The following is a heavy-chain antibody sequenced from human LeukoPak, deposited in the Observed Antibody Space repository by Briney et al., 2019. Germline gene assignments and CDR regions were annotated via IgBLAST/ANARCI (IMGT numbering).Heavy chain of an antibody. Sequence: SETLSLTCAVSGYSVSSGYYWGWIRQPPGKGLEWIGSIYYSGSTYYNPSLKSRVTISVDTSKNQVSLQLSAVTAADTAVYYCASFVGAATTSHSDYWGQGTLVTVSS. D-gene: IGHD1-26*01. CDR1: GYSVSSGYY. J-gene: IGHJ4*02. CDR3: ASFVGAATTSHSDY. CDR2: IYYSGST. V-gene: IGHV4-38-2*01.